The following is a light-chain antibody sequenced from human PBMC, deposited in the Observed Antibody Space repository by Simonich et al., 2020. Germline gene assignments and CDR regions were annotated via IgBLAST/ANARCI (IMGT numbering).Light chain of an antibody. Sequence: DIVMTQSPDSLAVSLGERATINCKSSQSVLYSSNHKNYLAWYQQKPGQPPKLHMYWAATRESGVPNRCSGSGSGTDFTLTIISLQAEDVSVYYCQQYYSTPYTYGQGTKLEIK. CDR2: WAA. V-gene: IGKV4-1*01. CDR3: QQYYSTPYT. CDR1: QSVLYSSNHKNY. J-gene: IGKJ2*01.